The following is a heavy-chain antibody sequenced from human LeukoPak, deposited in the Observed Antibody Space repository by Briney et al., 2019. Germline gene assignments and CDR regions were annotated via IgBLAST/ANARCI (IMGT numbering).Heavy chain of an antibody. CDR2: IYSGGST. Sequence: PGGSLRLSCAASGFTVSSNYMSWVRQAPGKGLEWVSVIYSGGSTYYADSVKGRFTISRDNSKNTLYLQMNSLRAEDTAEYYCARVVVVAAKYYYYYMDVWGKGTTVTVSS. CDR1: GFTVSSNY. D-gene: IGHD2-15*01. V-gene: IGHV3-53*01. CDR3: ARVVVVAAKYYYYYMDV. J-gene: IGHJ6*03.